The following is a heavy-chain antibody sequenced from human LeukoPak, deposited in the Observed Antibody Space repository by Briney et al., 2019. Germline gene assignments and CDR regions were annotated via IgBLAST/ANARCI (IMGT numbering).Heavy chain of an antibody. CDR2: INPINPNSDDI. Sequence: ASVKVSCKTSGYTFTAYYMHWVRQAPGQGLEWMGWINPINPNSDDIHYAQKFRGRVTMTRDTSIRTAYVELSSLRADDTAVYYCARGGYSSSLYDYWGQGTLVTVSS. D-gene: IGHD6-13*01. CDR1: GYTFTAYY. J-gene: IGHJ4*02. CDR3: ARGGYSSSLYDY. V-gene: IGHV1-2*02.